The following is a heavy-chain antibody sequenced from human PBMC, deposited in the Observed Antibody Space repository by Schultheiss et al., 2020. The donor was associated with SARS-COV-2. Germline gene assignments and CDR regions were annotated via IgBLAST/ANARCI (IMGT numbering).Heavy chain of an antibody. CDR3: VKVGGAKDPHFDY. D-gene: IGHD3-16*01. Sequence: GVLKISCSASGFTFSSYAMHWVRQAPGKGLEYVSAISSNGGSTYYADSVKGRFTISRDNSKNTLYLQMSSLRAEDTAVYYCVKVGGAKDPHFDYWGQGTLVTVSS. V-gene: IGHV3-64D*06. J-gene: IGHJ4*02. CDR2: ISSNGGST. CDR1: GFTFSSYA.